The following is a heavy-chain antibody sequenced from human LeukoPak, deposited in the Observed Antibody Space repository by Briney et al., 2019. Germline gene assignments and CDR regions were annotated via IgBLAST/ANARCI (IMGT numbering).Heavy chain of an antibody. Sequence: GGSLRLSCAASGFTFSSYVMNWVRQAPGKGLEWVSGISSSGGSTYYADSVKGRFTVSRDNSKSTLYVQVNSLGTEDTAAYYCAKGSYYDSSGSFYFDYWGQGTLVTVSS. V-gene: IGHV3-23*01. J-gene: IGHJ4*02. CDR1: GFTFSSYV. CDR3: AKGSYYDSSGSFYFDY. CDR2: ISSSGGST. D-gene: IGHD3-22*01.